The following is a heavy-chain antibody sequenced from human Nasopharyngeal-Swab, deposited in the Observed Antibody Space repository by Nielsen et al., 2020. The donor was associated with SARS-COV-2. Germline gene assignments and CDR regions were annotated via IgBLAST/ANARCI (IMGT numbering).Heavy chain of an antibody. CDR1: GFTFSAHY. J-gene: IGHJ6*02. Sequence: GGSLRLSCAASGFTFSAHYMDWVRQAPGKGLEWVGRSRNKANGYTTEYAASVRGRFTISRDDSKDSLYLQMNSLRAEDTAVYYCARDQIAAAGNYYYYGMDVWGQGTTVTVSS. CDR3: ARDQIAAAGNYYYYGMDV. D-gene: IGHD6-13*01. CDR2: SRNKANGYTT. V-gene: IGHV3-72*01.